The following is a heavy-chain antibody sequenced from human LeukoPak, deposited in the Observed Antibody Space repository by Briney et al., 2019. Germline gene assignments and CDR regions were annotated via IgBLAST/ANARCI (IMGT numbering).Heavy chain of an antibody. CDR3: ARGKLTGTSPLDY. Sequence: PSETLSLTCAVYGGSFSGYYWSWIRQPAGKGLEWIGRIYTSGSTNYNPSLKSRVTISVDTSKNQFSLKLSSVTAADTAVYYCARGKLTGTSPLDYWGQGTLVTVSS. V-gene: IGHV4-59*10. D-gene: IGHD7-27*01. CDR2: IYTSGST. J-gene: IGHJ4*02. CDR1: GGSFSGYY.